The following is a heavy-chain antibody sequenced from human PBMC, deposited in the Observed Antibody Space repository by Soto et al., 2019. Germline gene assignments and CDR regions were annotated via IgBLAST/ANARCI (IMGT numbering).Heavy chain of an antibody. V-gene: IGHV4-34*01. CDR2: INHSGST. CDR1: GGSFSGYY. CDR3: ARGRGYYDSSGYYSGY. D-gene: IGHD3-22*01. Sequence: SETLSLTCAVYGGSFSGYYWSWIRQPPGKGLEWIGEINHSGSTNYNPSLKSRVTISVDTSKNQFSLKLSSVTAADTAVYYCARGRGYYDSSGYYSGYWGQGTLVTVSS. J-gene: IGHJ4*02.